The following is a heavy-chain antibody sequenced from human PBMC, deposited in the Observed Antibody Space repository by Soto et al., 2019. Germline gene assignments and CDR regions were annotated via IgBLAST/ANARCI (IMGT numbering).Heavy chain of an antibody. CDR2: IDGAAATT. V-gene: IGHV3-74*01. D-gene: IGHD1-26*01. Sequence: GESLKISCTASGFTFKNKWMHWVRQAPGKGLVWLSRIDGAAATTNYADSVKGRFTIPRDNAKNIVFLHVNGLTDEDTAVYYCARGGAMGVDYWGQGTLVTVSS. J-gene: IGHJ4*02. CDR1: GFTFKNKW. CDR3: ARGGAMGVDY.